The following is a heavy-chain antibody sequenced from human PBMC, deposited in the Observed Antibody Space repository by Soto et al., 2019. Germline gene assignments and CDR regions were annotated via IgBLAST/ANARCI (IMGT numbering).Heavy chain of an antibody. D-gene: IGHD3-22*01. CDR1: GFTFSSYW. J-gene: IGHJ4*02. CDR2: INSDGSST. CDR3: ARKSYSGDSGFYDY. Sequence: GGSLRLSCAASGFTFSSYWMHWVRQAPGKGLVWVSRINSDGSSTYYADSVKGRFTISRDNAKNTLYLQMNSLRAEDTAVYYCARKSYSGDSGFYDYWGQGALVTVSS. V-gene: IGHV3-74*01.